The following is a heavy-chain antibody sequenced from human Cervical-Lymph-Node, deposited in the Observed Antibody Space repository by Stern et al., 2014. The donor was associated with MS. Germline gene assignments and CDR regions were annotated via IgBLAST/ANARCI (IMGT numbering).Heavy chain of an antibody. CDR2: IIPFLGVP. Sequence: QLVQSGAEVKKPGSSVRVSCEPSGGTLSSYAISWVRQAPGLGLQWMGRIIPFLGVPDYAPKFQDRVPITANKSTSASYMELSSLTSDDTAIYYCAKGEGDYGETDAFDLWGQGTTVTVSS. D-gene: IGHD4-17*01. J-gene: IGHJ3*01. V-gene: IGHV1-69*09. CDR3: AKGEGDYGETDAFDL. CDR1: GGTLSSYA.